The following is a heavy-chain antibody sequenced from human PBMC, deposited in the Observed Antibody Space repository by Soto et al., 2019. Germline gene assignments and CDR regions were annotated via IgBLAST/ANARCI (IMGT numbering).Heavy chain of an antibody. Sequence: GGSLRLSCAASGFTFSSYGMHWVRQAPGKGLEWVAVIWYDGSNKYYADSVKGRFTISRDNSKNTLYLQMNSLRAEDTAVYYCVRDGRFLEWLDAPEIWEQRVYFYYGMDVWGQGTTVTVSS. D-gene: IGHD3-3*01. CDR2: IWYDGSNK. V-gene: IGHV3-33*01. CDR3: VRDGRFLEWLDAPEIWEQRVYFYYGMDV. J-gene: IGHJ6*02. CDR1: GFTFSSYG.